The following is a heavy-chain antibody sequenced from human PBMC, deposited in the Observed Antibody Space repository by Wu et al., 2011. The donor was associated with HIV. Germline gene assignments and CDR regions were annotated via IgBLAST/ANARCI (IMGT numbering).Heavy chain of an antibody. CDR2: INPNSGGT. D-gene: IGHD3-22*01. CDR3: ARPYYSDSSGYTY. J-gene: IGHJ4*02. Sequence: QVQLVQSGAEVRKPGASVKVSCKASGYTFTGYYMHWVRQAPGQGLEWMGWINPNSGGTNYAQKFLGRGSTMTRDTSISTAYMELSRLRSDDTAVFYCARPYYSDSSGYTYWGQGTLVTVSS. V-gene: IGHV1-2*02. CDR1: GYTFTGYY.